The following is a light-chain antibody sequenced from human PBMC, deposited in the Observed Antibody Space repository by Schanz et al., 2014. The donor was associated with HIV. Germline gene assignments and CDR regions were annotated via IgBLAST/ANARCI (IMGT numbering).Light chain of an antibody. CDR1: QSVSDNY. Sequence: EIVLTQSPATLSLSPGERATLSCRASQSVSDNYLAWYQQRPGQAPRLLIYDASSRATGIPDRFSGSGSGTDFTLTIIRLEPEDFAVYYCQQYGTSLITFGQGTRLE. CDR3: QQYGTSLIT. CDR2: DAS. J-gene: IGKJ5*01. V-gene: IGKV3-20*01.